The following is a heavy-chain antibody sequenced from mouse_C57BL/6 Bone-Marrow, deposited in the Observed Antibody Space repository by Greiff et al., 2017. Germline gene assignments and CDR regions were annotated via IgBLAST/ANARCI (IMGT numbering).Heavy chain of an antibody. CDR2: INPNNGGT. J-gene: IGHJ3*01. CDR3: ASVYDGAY. CDR1: GYTFTDYY. Sequence: EVQLQQSGPELVKPGASVKISCKASGYTFTDYYMNWVKQSHGKSLEWIGDINPNNGGTSYNQKFKGKATLTVDKSSSTAYMELRSLTSEDSAVYYCASVYDGAYWGQGTLVTVSA. V-gene: IGHV1-26*01. D-gene: IGHD2-12*01.